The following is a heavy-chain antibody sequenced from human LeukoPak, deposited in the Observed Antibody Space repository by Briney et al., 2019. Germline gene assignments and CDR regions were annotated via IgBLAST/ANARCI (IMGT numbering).Heavy chain of an antibody. CDR2: MNPNSGKT. V-gene: IGHV1-8*01. J-gene: IGHJ6*02. CDR3: LRFCGSTSCYWGGRGGGMDV. CDR1: GYTFTSYD. D-gene: IGHD2-2*01. Sequence: ASVKVSCKASGYTFTSYDISWVRQATGQGLEWMGWMNPNSGKTGYAQKFQGRVTITTDTSISTAYMELSSLRSEDTAVYYCLRFCGSTSCYWGGRGGGMDVWGQGTTVTVSS.